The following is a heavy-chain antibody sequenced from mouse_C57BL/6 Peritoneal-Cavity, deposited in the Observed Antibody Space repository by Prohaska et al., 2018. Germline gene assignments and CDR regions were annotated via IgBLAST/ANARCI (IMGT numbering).Heavy chain of an antibody. CDR2: INPNNGGT. Sequence: EVQLQQPGPEMVKPGASVKIPCKASGYTFTDYNMDWVKQSHGKRHEWIGDINPNNGGTIYNQKFKEKATLTADKSSRTSYMLLSNLTYGGSAVYYCARYYEYDWFAYCGQGSLVTVSA. V-gene: IGHV1-18*01. CDR3: ARYYEYDWFAY. D-gene: IGHD2-4*01. CDR1: GYTFTDYN. J-gene: IGHJ3*01.